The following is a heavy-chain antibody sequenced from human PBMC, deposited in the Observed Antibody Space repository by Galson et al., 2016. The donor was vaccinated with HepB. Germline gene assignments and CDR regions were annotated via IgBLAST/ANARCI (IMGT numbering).Heavy chain of an antibody. CDR2: IYYSGST. D-gene: IGHD3-3*01. V-gene: IGHV4-39*01. CDR3: ARRSYYDFWSGFWFDY. J-gene: IGHJ4*02. CDR1: GGSISSSGYY. Sequence: SETLSLTCTVSGGSISSSGYYWGWIRQPPGKGLGWIGSIYYSGSTYYNSSLKSRVTISVDTSKNQFSLKLSSVTAADTAVYYCARRSYYDFWSGFWFDYWGQGTLVTVSS.